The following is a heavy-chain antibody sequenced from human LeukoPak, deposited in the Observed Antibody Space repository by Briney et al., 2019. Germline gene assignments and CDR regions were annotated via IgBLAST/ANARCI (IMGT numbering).Heavy chain of an antibody. Sequence: QPGGSLRLSCAASGFTFSSYAMSWVRQAPGKGLEWVSGISDGGISTYYADSVKGRFTISRDNSKNTLYLQVSSLRVEDTAVYYCARIRKLELRHTFDIWGQGTMVTVFS. CDR3: ARIRKLELRHTFDI. J-gene: IGHJ3*02. CDR1: GFTFSSYA. CDR2: ISDGGIST. D-gene: IGHD1-7*01. V-gene: IGHV3-23*01.